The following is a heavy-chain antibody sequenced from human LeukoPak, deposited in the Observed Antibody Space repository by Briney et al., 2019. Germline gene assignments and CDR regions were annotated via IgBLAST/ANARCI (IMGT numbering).Heavy chain of an antibody. Sequence: PGGSLRLSCAASGFTFSSYGMHWVRQAPGKGLEWISYISSSGITIFYADSVKGRFTISRDNAKNSLYLQMNSLRAEDTAVYYCARDQYGSGDGYYMDVWGKGTTVTISS. CDR2: ISSSGITI. J-gene: IGHJ6*03. V-gene: IGHV3-48*04. D-gene: IGHD3-10*01. CDR3: ARDQYGSGDGYYMDV. CDR1: GFTFSSYG.